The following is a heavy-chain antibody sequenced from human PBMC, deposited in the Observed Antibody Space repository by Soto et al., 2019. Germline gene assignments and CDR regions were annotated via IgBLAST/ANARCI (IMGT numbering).Heavy chain of an antibody. D-gene: IGHD6-6*01. J-gene: IGHJ6*02. CDR3: ARDAAIAARRRYYYRMDV. Sequence: PGSSPRLSCAPTVLTFNTYWLSSVRLAPWQGQEWVANIKQDGSEKYYVDSVKGRFTISRDNAKNSLYLQMNSLRAEDTAVYYCARDAAIAARRRYYYRMDVWGQGITLT. CDR2: IKQDGSEK. CDR1: VLTFNTYW. V-gene: IGHV3-7*01.